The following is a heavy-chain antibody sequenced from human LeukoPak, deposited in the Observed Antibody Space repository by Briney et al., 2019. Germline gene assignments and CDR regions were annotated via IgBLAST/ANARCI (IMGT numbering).Heavy chain of an antibody. J-gene: IGHJ4*02. Sequence: SETLSLTCAVSGDSISSHHWSWVRQPPGKGLEWIGYINYSGSTNYNPSLKSRVTISVETSKNEFSLKLRSVTAADTAVYYCARHPSIAAAGQLDYWGQGTLVTVSS. CDR1: GDSISSHH. CDR2: INYSGST. D-gene: IGHD6-13*01. CDR3: ARHPSIAAAGQLDY. V-gene: IGHV4-59*11.